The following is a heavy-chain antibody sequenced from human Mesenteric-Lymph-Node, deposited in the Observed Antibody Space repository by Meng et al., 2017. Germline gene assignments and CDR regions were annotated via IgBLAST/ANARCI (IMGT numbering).Heavy chain of an antibody. CDR3: AAAMGSF. J-gene: IGHJ4*02. D-gene: IGHD5-18*01. CDR2: INSDGTIT. V-gene: IGHV3-74*01. Sequence: LVASGGGLVQPGGSLRLSCADSGFTFSTYWMHWVRQAPGKGLVWVSRINSDGTITTYADSVKGRFVISRDNAKNTLYLQMNTLRAEDTAVYYCAAAMGSFWGQGALVTVSS. CDR1: GFTFSTYW.